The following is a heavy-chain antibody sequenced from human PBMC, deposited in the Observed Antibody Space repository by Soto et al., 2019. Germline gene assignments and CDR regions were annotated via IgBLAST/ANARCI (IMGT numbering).Heavy chain of an antibody. V-gene: IGHV5-51*03. D-gene: IGHD5-18*01. Sequence: VQLVQSGAEVKKPGESLKISCQGSGYVFANQWIGWVRQMPGKGLEWMGIIYPADSDTRYIPSFQGQVTISADKSITTAYLQWSSLEASATSLYYCARRYGRYFDYWAQGTLVTVSS. CDR3: ARRYGRYFDY. J-gene: IGHJ4*02. CDR1: GYVFANQW. CDR2: IYPADSDT.